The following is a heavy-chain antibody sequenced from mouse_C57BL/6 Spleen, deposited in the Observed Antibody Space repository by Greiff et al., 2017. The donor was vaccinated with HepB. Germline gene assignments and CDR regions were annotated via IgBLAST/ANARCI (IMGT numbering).Heavy chain of an antibody. CDR1: GYTFTNYW. V-gene: IGHV1-63*01. J-gene: IGHJ3*01. Sequence: VQLQQSGAELVRPGTSVKMSCKASGYTFTNYWIGWAKQRPGHGLEWIGDIYPGGGYTNYNEKFKGKATLTADKSSSTAYMQFSSLTSEDSAIYYCARGDYYGSSSFAYWGQGTLVTVSA. CDR3: ARGDYYGSSSFAY. CDR2: IYPGGGYT. D-gene: IGHD1-1*01.